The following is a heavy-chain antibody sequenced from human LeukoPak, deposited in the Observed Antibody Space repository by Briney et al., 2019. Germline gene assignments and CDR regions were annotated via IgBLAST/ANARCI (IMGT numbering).Heavy chain of an antibody. CDR3: AKDSGDYGNY. CDR1: GFTFSSYG. Sequence: GGSLRLSCAASGFTFSSYGMHWVRQTPGKGLEWVAVISYDGSNKYYADSVKGRFTISRDNSKNTLYLQMNSLRAEDTAVYYCAKDSGDYGNYWGQGTLVTVSS. J-gene: IGHJ4*02. V-gene: IGHV3-30*18. D-gene: IGHD4-17*01. CDR2: ISYDGSNK.